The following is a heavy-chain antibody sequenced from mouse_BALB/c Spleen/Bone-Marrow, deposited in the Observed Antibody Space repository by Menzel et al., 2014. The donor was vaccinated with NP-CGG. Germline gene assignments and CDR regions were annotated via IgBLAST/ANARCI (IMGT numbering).Heavy chain of an antibody. D-gene: IGHD2-4*01. Sequence: DLVKSGASVKLSSQASGYTFTSYWINWIKPRPGQGLEWLGRIAPGSGSTYYDELLKGKAKLTVDPSSSTAYIQLSNLSSEGSAFYFCARGDDYDPFSYWGHWTLVTISA. J-gene: IGHJ3*01. CDR1: GYTFTSYW. CDR3: ARGDDYDPFSY. CDR2: IAPGSGST. V-gene: IGHV1S41*01.